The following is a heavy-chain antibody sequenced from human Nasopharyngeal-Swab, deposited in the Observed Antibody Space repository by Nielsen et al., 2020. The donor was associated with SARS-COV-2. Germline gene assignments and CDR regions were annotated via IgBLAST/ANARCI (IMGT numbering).Heavy chain of an antibody. CDR3: ARSGESEAFDV. Sequence: GESLKISCKGSGYHFADFWIGWVRQMPVKCLEWMGIIFPRDSDTTYSPSFQGQVTISVDRSISTAYLQWSRLQASDTALYYCARSGESEAFDVWGQGTVVTVSS. CDR2: IFPRDSDT. J-gene: IGHJ3*01. CDR1: GYHFADFW. D-gene: IGHD3-10*01. V-gene: IGHV5-51*01.